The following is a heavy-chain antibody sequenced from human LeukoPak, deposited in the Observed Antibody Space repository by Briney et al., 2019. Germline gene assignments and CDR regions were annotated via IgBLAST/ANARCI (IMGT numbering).Heavy chain of an antibody. Sequence: ASVKVSCKASGYTFTGYYMHWVRQAPGQGLEWMGWMNTKSGNTGYAQKLQGRVTMSMDTSITTAYMELTSLRSDDTAVYYCVAMLYWGQGTLVTVSS. J-gene: IGHJ4*02. D-gene: IGHD3-16*01. CDR2: MNTKSGNT. CDR3: VAMLY. CDR1: GYTFTGYY. V-gene: IGHV1-2*02.